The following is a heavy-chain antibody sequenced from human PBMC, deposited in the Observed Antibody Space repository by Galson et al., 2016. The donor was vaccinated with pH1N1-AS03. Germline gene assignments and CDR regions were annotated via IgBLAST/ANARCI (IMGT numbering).Heavy chain of an antibody. CDR2: IRQDGSDK. CDR3: VKGGTNFDI. V-gene: IGHV3-7*01. Sequence: SLRLSCAASGFTFSSSWMSWVRQAPGKGLEWVANIRQDGSDKYYVDSVRGRFTISRDNAKNSLYLQMNSLRAEDTAVYYCVKGGTNFDIWGQGTMVTVSS. J-gene: IGHJ3*02. CDR1: GFTFSSSW. D-gene: IGHD1-26*01.